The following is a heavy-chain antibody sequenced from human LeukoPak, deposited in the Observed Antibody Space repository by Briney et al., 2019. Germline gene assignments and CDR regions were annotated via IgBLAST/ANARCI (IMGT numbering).Heavy chain of an antibody. CDR1: GGSISSGSYY. CDR3: ATLRYSSSWGFFDY. CDR2: IYTSGST. D-gene: IGHD6-13*01. J-gene: IGHJ4*02. Sequence: PSETLSLTCTVSGGSISSGSYYWSWIRQPAGKGLEWIGRIYTSGSTNYNPSLKSRVTISVDTSKNQFSLKLSSVTAADTAVYYCATLRYSSSWGFFDYWGQGTLVTVSS. V-gene: IGHV4-61*02.